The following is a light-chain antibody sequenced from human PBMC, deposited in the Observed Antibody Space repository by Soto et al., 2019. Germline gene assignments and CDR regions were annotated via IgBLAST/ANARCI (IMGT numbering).Light chain of an antibody. V-gene: IGLV1-51*01. Sequence: QSVLTQPPSVSAAPGQEVTISCSGSSSNIAANSVSWYQHLPGTAPKLLIYDSDRRPSGIPARFSGSKSGTSATLGITGLQTGDEADYYCGAWQNSLTVYVFGSGTMLTVL. CDR2: DSD. J-gene: IGLJ1*01. CDR3: GAWQNSLTVYV. CDR1: SSNIAANS.